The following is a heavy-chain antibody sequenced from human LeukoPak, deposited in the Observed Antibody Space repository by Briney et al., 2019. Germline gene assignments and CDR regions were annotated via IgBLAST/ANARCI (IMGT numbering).Heavy chain of an antibody. CDR3: AKPENRGTIVVIADAFDI. J-gene: IGHJ3*02. Sequence: PGGSLRLSCAASGFTFSSYSMNWVRQAPGKGLEWVSFISTSSSYIHNADSVKGRFTISRDNAENTLYLQMNSLRAEDTAVYYCAKPENRGTIVVIADAFDIWGQGTMVTVSS. D-gene: IGHD1-14*01. V-gene: IGHV3-21*04. CDR2: ISTSSSYI. CDR1: GFTFSSYS.